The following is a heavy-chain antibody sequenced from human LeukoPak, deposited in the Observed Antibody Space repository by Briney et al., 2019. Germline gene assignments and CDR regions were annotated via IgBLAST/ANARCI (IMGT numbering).Heavy chain of an antibody. CDR2: ISSSSSTI. CDR1: GFTFSSYS. CDR3: ARDSKVVLRFLEWSPTPLDFDY. J-gene: IGHJ4*02. V-gene: IGHV3-48*01. Sequence: PGGSLRLSCAASGFTFSSYSMNWVRQAPGKGLEWVSHISSSSSTIYYADSVKGRFTISRDNAKNSLYLQMNSLRAEDTAVYYCARDSKVVLRFLEWSPTPLDFDYWGQGTLVTVSS. D-gene: IGHD3-3*01.